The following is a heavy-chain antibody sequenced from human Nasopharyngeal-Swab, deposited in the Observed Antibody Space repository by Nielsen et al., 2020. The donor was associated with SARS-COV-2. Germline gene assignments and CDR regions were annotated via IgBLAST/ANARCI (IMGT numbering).Heavy chain of an antibody. CDR3: AKDRDGYSYGTNAFDI. V-gene: IGHV3-23*01. CDR1: GFTFSSYA. CDR2: ISGSGGST. J-gene: IGHJ3*02. Sequence: GESPKISCAASGFTFSSYAMSWVRQAPGKGLEWVSAISGSGGSTYYADSVKGRFTISRDNSKNTLYLQMNSLRAEDTAVYYCAKDRDGYSYGTNAFDIWGQGTMVTVSS. D-gene: IGHD5-18*01.